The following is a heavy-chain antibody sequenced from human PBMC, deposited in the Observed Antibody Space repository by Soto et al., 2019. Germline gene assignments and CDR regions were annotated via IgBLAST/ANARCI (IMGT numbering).Heavy chain of an antibody. J-gene: IGHJ6*02. D-gene: IGHD6-13*01. CDR3: ARDLYSILVRLYYYGMDV. CDR1: GFTFSSYA. V-gene: IGHV3-30-3*01. CDR2: ISYDGSNK. Sequence: GGSLRLSCAASGFTFSSYAMHWVRQAPGKGLEWVAIISYDGSNKYYADSVKGRFTISRDNSKNTLYLQMNSLRAEDTAVYYCARDLYSILVRLYYYGMDVRGQGTTVTVS.